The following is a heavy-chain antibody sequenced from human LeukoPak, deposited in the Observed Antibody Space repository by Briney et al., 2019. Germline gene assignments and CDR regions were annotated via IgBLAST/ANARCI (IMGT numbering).Heavy chain of an antibody. CDR2: ISGSGSST. J-gene: IGHJ4*02. CDR1: GFTFSRYA. V-gene: IGHV3-23*01. D-gene: IGHD2-21*02. Sequence: PGGSLRLSCAASGFTFSRYAMTWVRQAPGKGLEWVSAISGSGSSTHYADSVKGRFTISRDNSKNTLYLQMNSLRAEDTAVYYCARVEVRHIVVVTAIRDHYYFDYWGQGTLVTVSS. CDR3: ARVEVRHIVVVTAIRDHYYFDY.